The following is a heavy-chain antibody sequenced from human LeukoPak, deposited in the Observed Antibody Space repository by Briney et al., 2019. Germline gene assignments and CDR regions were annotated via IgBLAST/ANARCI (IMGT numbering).Heavy chain of an antibody. CDR1: GFTFSSSW. CDR3: TRDRAYKTFDY. V-gene: IGHV3-7*04. Sequence: GGSLRLSCAASGFTFSSSWMTWVRQAPGKGLEWVAVIRPDGSEAAYVDSVIGRFTISRDNAKNSLFLQMISLRVEDTAVYYCTRDRAYKTFDYWGQGGLVTVSS. J-gene: IGHJ4*02. D-gene: IGHD3-16*01. CDR2: IRPDGSEA.